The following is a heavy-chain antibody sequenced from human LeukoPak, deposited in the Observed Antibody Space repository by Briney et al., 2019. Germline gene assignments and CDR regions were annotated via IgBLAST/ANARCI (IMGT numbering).Heavy chain of an antibody. CDR1: GFTFSSYA. Sequence: GGSLRLSCAASGFTFSSYAMSWVRQAPGKGLEWVSAISGSGGSIYYADSVKGRFTISRDNSKNTLYLQMNSLRAEDTAVYYCAKDLIKPGGYFDYWGQGTLVTVSS. D-gene: IGHD1-14*01. CDR3: AKDLIKPGGYFDY. J-gene: IGHJ4*02. CDR2: ISGSGGSI. V-gene: IGHV3-23*01.